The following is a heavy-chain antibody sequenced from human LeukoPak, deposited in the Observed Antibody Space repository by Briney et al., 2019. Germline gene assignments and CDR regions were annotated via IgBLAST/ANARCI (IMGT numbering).Heavy chain of an antibody. CDR3: AKVPDLVPAAPVDY. CDR1: GFTFSNYN. CDR2: ISDSSSYI. D-gene: IGHD2-2*01. Sequence: PGGSLRLSCAASGFTFSNYNMNWVRQAPGKGLELVSSISDSSSYIYYADSVKGRFTISRDNSKNTLYLQMNSLRAEDTAVYYCAKVPDLVPAAPVDYWGQGTLVTVSS. J-gene: IGHJ4*02. V-gene: IGHV3-21*04.